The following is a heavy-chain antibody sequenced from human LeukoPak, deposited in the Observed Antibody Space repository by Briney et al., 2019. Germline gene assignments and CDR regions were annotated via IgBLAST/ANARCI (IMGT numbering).Heavy chain of an antibody. CDR3: AKDWIVGGSDY. CDR1: GFTFSSYA. CDR2: ISYDGSNK. J-gene: IGHJ4*02. D-gene: IGHD1-26*01. Sequence: GGSLRLSCAASGFTFSSYAMHWVRQAPGKGLEWVAVISYDGSNKYYADSVKGRFTISRDNSKNTLYLQMNSLRAEDTAVYYCAKDWIVGGSDYWGQGTLVTVSS. V-gene: IGHV3-30*04.